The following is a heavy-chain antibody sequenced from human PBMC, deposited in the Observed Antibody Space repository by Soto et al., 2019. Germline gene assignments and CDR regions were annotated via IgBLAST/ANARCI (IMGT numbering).Heavy chain of an antibody. V-gene: IGHV4-34*01. D-gene: IGHD4-4*01. J-gene: IGHJ6*03. Sequence: NPSETLSLTCAVYGGSFSGYYWSWIRQPPGKGLEWIGEINHSGSTNYNPSLKSRVTISVDTSKNQFSLKLSSVTAADTAVYYCAREINYQGGYYYYVDVWGKGTTVNVSS. CDR2: INHSGST. CDR3: AREINYQGGYYYYVDV. CDR1: GGSFSGYY.